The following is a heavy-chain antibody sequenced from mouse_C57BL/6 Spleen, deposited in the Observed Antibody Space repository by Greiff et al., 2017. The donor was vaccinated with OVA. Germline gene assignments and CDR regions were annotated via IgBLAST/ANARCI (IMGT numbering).Heavy chain of an antibody. CDR1: GYSITSGYY. J-gene: IGHJ4*01. Sequence: EVQRVEPGPGLVKPSQSLPLSCSATGYSITSGYYRNWIRQSPGTHLELMGYISYDGSNHYHPSLKNRISITSDTSKNQFFLQLNSVTTEDTAAYYGAREADGYYHALDYWGQGTSVTVSS. V-gene: IGHV3-6*01. CDR3: AREADGYYHALDY. CDR2: ISYDGSN. D-gene: IGHD2-3*01.